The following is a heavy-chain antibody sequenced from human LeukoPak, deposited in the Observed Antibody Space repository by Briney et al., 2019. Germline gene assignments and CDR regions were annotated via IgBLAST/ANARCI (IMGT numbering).Heavy chain of an antibody. D-gene: IGHD6-6*01. CDR1: GFTFTSYF. J-gene: IGHJ6*03. Sequence: GRSLRLSCVASGFTFTSYFMSWVRQAPGKGLEWVANIKQDGSEKYYVDSVKGRFTISRDNAKNSLYLQMNSLGAEDTAVYFCATYHRSSYYYIDAWGKGTTVTVSS. CDR3: ATYHRSSYYYIDA. CDR2: IKQDGSEK. V-gene: IGHV3-7*01.